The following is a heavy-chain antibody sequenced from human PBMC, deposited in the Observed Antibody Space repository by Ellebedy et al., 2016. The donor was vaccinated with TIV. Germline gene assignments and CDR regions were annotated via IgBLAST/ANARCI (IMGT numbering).Heavy chain of an antibody. D-gene: IGHD3-16*01. CDR1: GSTFSSYA. V-gene: IGHV3-64D*06. J-gene: IGHJ4*02. CDR2: IVSNGDST. Sequence: PGGSLRLSCSASGSTFSSYAMHWVRQAPGKGLDYISAIVSNGDSTYYANSVKGRFIISRDNSKNTLYLQMSSLRPEDTAVYYCVKAWGDWGQGTLVTVSS. CDR3: VKAWGD.